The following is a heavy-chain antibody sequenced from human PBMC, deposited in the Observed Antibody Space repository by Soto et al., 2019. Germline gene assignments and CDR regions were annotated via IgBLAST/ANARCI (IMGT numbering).Heavy chain of an antibody. CDR3: ARGGVYYYDSSGYWGDY. D-gene: IGHD3-22*01. J-gene: IGHJ4*02. Sequence: QVQLVESGGGVVQPGRSLRLSCEASGFTFSSYAMHWVRQAPGKGLEWVAVISYDGSNKYYADSVKGRFTISRDNSKNTLYLQMNSLRAEDTAVYYCARGGVYYYDSSGYWGDYWGQGTLVTVSS. CDR2: ISYDGSNK. CDR1: GFTFSSYA. V-gene: IGHV3-30-3*01.